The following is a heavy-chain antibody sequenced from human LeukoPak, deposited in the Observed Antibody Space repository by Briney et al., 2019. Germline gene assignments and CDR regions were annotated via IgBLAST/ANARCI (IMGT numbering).Heavy chain of an antibody. D-gene: IGHD4/OR15-4a*01. J-gene: IGHJ4*02. V-gene: IGHV4-39*01. Sequence: GSLRLSCAASGFTFSSYWMSWVRQAPGKGLEWIGSIYYSGSTYYNPSLKSRVTISVDTSKNQFSLKLSSVTAADTAVYYCARRGKGLDYDFDYWGQGTLVTVSS. CDR3: ARRGKGLDYDFDY. CDR1: GFTFSSYW. CDR2: IYYSGST.